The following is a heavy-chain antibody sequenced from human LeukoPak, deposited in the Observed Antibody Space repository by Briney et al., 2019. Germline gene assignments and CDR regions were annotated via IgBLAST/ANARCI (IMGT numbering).Heavy chain of an antibody. CDR3: ARTGTYWSVGAMGY. J-gene: IGHJ4*02. D-gene: IGHD1-26*01. CDR1: GYTFTSYD. CDR2: MNPNSGNT. V-gene: IGHV1-8*01. Sequence: ASVKVSCKTSGYTFTSYDINWVRQATGQGLEWMGWMNPNSGNTGYAQKFQGRVTMTRNTSISTAYMELSSLRSEDTAVYYCARTGTYWSVGAMGYWGQGTLVTVSS.